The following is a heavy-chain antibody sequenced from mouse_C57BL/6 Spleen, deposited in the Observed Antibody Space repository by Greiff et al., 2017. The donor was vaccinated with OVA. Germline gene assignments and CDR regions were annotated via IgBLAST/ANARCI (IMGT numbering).Heavy chain of an antibody. J-gene: IGHJ2*01. D-gene: IGHD2-4*01. CDR2: IDPENGDT. V-gene: IGHV14-4*01. Sequence: VQLQQSGAELVRPGASVKLSCTASGFNIKDDYMHWVKQRPEQGLEWIGWIDPENGDTEYASKFQGKATITADTSSNTAYLQLSSLTSEDTAVYYCTTTYDSLDYWGQGTTLTVSS. CDR1: GFNIKDDY. CDR3: TTTYDSLDY.